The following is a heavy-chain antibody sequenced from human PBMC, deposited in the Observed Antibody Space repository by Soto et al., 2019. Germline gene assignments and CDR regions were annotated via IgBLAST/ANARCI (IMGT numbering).Heavy chain of an antibody. CDR2: LFYGGTT. CDR3: ARHRGPAPVY. V-gene: IGHV4-39*01. CDR1: GGSISGYY. Sequence: SENLSLTCTVSGGSISGYYWTWIRQPPGKGLEWVGSLFYGGTTDYNPSLKSRLTMSLDTSKNHFSLKLRSVTAADTAVYYCARHRGPAPVYWGQGTLATVSS. D-gene: IGHD3-10*01. J-gene: IGHJ4*02.